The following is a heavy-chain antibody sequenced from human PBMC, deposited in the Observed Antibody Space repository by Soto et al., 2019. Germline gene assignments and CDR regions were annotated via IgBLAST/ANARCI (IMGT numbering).Heavy chain of an antibody. J-gene: IGHJ6*02. CDR3: ARTRFGELLGHYYYYYGMDV. CDR1: SGSISSSNW. Sequence: PSETLSLTCAVSSGSISSSNWWSWVRQPPGKGLEWIGETYHSGSTNYNPSLKSRVTISVDKSKNQFSLKLSSVTAADTAVYYCARTRFGELLGHYYYYYGMDVWGQGTTVTVSS. D-gene: IGHD3-10*01. CDR2: TYHSGST. V-gene: IGHV4-4*02.